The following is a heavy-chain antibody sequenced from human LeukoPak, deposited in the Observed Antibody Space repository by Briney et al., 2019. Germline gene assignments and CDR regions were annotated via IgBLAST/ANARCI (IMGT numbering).Heavy chain of an antibody. V-gene: IGHV4-34*01. CDR2: INHSGST. D-gene: IGHD5-12*01. J-gene: IGHJ6*02. CDR1: GGSFSGYY. CDR3: ARRPHGSGTYYYYYYGMGV. Sequence: KPSETLSLTCAVYGGSFSGYYWSWIRQPPGKGLEWIGEINHSGSTNYNPSLKSRVTISVDTSKNQFSLKLSSVTAADTAVYYCARRPHGSGTYYYYYYGMGVWGQGTTVTVSS.